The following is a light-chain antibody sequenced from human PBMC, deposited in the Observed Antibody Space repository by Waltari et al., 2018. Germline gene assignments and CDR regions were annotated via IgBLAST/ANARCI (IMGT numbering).Light chain of an antibody. CDR3: QQYDNLPPFT. CDR2: DAS. V-gene: IGKV1-33*01. Sequence: DIPMTQSPSSLSASVGDRVIITCQASQHIKTSLNWYQQRPGKAPKLLISDASSLETGVPSRFSGSGSGTDFSLTINSLQPEDIATYYCQQYDNLPPFTFGQGTKLEI. J-gene: IGKJ2*01. CDR1: QHIKTS.